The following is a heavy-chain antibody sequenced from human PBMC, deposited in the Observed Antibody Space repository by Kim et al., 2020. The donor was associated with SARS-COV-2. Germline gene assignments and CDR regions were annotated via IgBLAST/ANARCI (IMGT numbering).Heavy chain of an antibody. J-gene: IGHJ5*02. CDR3: AKAAVTGTGWFDP. Sequence: GGSLRLSCAASGFTFSAYAMTWVRQAPGKGLEWVSTISDSGGNTYYADSVKGRFTISRDNSKNTLYLQLNSLRDEDTAVYYCAKAAVTGTGWFDPWGQGTLVTVSS. D-gene: IGHD6-19*01. CDR1: GFTFSAYA. V-gene: IGHV3-23*01. CDR2: ISDSGGNT.